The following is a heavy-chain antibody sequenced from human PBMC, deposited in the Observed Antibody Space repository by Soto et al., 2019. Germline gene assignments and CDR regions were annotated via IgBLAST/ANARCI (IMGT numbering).Heavy chain of an antibody. CDR2: INPNSGGT. D-gene: IGHD6-13*01. CDR3: ARGQQLVRGWFDP. Sequence: QVQLVQSGAEVKKPGASVKVSCKASGYTFTGYYMHWVRQAPGQGLEWMGWINPNSGGTNYAQKVEGRVTMTRDTSISTAYMELSRLRSDDTAVYYCARGQQLVRGWFDPWGQGTLVTVSS. V-gene: IGHV1-2*02. CDR1: GYTFTGYY. J-gene: IGHJ5*02.